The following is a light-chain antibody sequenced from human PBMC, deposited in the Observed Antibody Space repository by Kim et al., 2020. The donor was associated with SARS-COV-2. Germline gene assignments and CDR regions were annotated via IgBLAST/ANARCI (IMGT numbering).Light chain of an antibody. CDR3: MQGKQWPYT. J-gene: IGKJ2*01. CDR1: RSLVHSNGNTY. CDR2: KVS. Sequence: DVVMTQSPLSLPVTLGQAASISCRSSRSLVHSNGNTYLNWFQQRPGQSPRRLIYKVSNRDSGVPDRFSGSGSGTDFTLKISRVEAEDVGVYYNCMQGKQWPYTFAQGTKLEI. V-gene: IGKV2-30*02.